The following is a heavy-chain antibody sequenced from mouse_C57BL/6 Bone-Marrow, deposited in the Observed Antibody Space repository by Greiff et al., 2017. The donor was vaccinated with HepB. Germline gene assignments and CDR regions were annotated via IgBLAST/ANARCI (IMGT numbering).Heavy chain of an antibody. Sequence: EVKLQESGPGMVKPSQSLSLTCTVTGYSITSGYDWHWIRHFPGNKLEWMGYISYSGSTNYNPSLKSRISITHDTSKNHFFLKLNSVTTEDTATYYCARGLRLRRDYAMDYWGQGTSVTVSS. CDR2: ISYSGST. V-gene: IGHV3-1*01. CDR1: GYSITSGYD. CDR3: ARGLRLRRDYAMDY. J-gene: IGHJ4*01. D-gene: IGHD3-2*02.